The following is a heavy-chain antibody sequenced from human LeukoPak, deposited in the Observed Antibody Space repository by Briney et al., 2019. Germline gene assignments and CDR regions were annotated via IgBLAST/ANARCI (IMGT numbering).Heavy chain of an antibody. CDR1: GFTVSSNY. J-gene: IGHJ4*02. V-gene: IGHV3-66*02. Sequence: PGGSLRPSCAASGFTVSSNYMSWVRQAPGKGLEWVSVIYSGGSTYYADSVKGRFTISRDSSKNTVYLQMQNLRAEDTAVYYCTRDRNDSSVLHYFDYWGQGTLVTVSS. D-gene: IGHD3-22*01. CDR3: TRDRNDSSVLHYFDY. CDR2: IYSGGST.